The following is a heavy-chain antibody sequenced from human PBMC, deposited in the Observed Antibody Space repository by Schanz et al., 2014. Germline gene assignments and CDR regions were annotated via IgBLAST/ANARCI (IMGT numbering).Heavy chain of an antibody. CDR3: ARGHIASYDYNGPGAFDI. V-gene: IGHV1-18*01. J-gene: IGHJ3*02. CDR2: INTHTGNT. CDR1: GYIFGSHG. D-gene: IGHD3-10*01. Sequence: QLMQSGSEVRKPGASVKVSCKASGYIFGSHGMTWVRQAPGQGPELMGWINTHTGNTQYAQKFQGRGNMTRDTVTTTVHLEVMRLRTDDTAIYYCARGHIASYDYNGPGAFDIWGQGTRXTVSS.